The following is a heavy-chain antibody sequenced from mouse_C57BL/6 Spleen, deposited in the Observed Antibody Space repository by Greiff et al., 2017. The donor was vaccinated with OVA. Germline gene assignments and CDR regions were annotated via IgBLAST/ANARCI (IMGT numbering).Heavy chain of an antibody. CDR2: IWRGGST. CDR1: GFSLTSYG. J-gene: IGHJ4*01. Sequence: VQLQQSGPGLVQPSQSLSITCTVSGFSLTSYGVHWVRQSPGKGLEWLGVIWRGGSTDYNAAFMSRLSITKDNSKSQVFFKMNSLQADDTAIYYCAKYYVGDPHYAMDYWGQGTSVTVSS. D-gene: IGHD1-1*01. CDR3: AKYYVGDPHYAMDY. V-gene: IGHV2-5*01.